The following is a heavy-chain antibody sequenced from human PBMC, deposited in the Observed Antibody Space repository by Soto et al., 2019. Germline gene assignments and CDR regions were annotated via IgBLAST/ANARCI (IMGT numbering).Heavy chain of an antibody. D-gene: IGHD2-2*01. CDR1: GFTFSSYA. CDR3: AKYMVYCSSTSCPYYYYGMDV. CDR2: ISGSGGST. V-gene: IGHV3-23*01. J-gene: IGHJ6*02. Sequence: PGGSLRLSCAASGFTFSSYAMSWVRQAPGKGLEWVSAISGSGGSTYYADSVKGRFTISRDNSKNTLYLQMNSLRAEDTAVYYCAKYMVYCSSTSCPYYYYGMDVWGQGTTVTVSS.